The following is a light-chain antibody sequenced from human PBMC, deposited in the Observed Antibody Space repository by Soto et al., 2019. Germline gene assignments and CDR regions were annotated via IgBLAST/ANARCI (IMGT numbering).Light chain of an antibody. J-gene: IGLJ3*02. CDR1: NSNIGSNT. Sequence: QSVLTQPPSASGTPGQTVAISCSRTNSNIGSNTVNWYQQFPGTAPKLLIYGNNQRPSGVPDRFSGSKSDTSASLAISGLLSEDESEYYCAAWDDSLNGWVFGGGTKLTVL. CDR3: AAWDDSLNGWV. V-gene: IGLV1-44*01. CDR2: GNN.